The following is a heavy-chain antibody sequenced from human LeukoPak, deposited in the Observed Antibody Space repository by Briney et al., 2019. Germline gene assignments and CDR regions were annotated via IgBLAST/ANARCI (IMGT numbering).Heavy chain of an antibody. CDR2: ISGSGGST. CDR1: GFTFSSSA. D-gene: IGHD4-17*01. J-gene: IGHJ4*02. Sequence: PGGSLRPSCAVSGFTFSSSAMTWVRQAPGKGLEWVSGISGSGGSTYYADSVKGRFTISRDNSKNTLYLQMNSLRDEDTAVYYCAKGSSTVSNWGQGTLVTVSS. CDR3: AKGSSTVSN. V-gene: IGHV3-23*01.